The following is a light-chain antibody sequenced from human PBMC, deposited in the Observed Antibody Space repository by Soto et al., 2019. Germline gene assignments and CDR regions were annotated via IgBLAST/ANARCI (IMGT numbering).Light chain of an antibody. J-gene: IGKJ2*01. CDR2: VAS. CDR1: QRVGSN. Sequence: EMEMTQSPATLSASPGEGATLSCRASQRVGSNLAWFQQKPGQAPMLLIYVASSMATGVPSRFSGSGSGTDFTLTISSLQSEDFAVYYCLQYYNCPRTFGEGTKLEIK. V-gene: IGKV3-15*01. CDR3: LQYYNCPRT.